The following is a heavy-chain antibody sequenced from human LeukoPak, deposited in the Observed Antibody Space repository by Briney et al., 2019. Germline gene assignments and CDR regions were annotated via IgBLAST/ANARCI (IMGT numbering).Heavy chain of an antibody. V-gene: IGHV1-69*05. CDR3: AREGGAYYYDSANYYQFHY. CDR1: GGTFRSYG. D-gene: IGHD3-22*01. J-gene: IGHJ4*02. Sequence: SVKVSCKVSGGTFRSYGISWVRQAPGQGLEWMGGIIPIFDTAKYAEKFQARVTITTDESTSTAYMELSSLRSEDTAVYYCAREGGAYYYDSANYYQFHYWGQGTLVTVSS. CDR2: IIPIFDTA.